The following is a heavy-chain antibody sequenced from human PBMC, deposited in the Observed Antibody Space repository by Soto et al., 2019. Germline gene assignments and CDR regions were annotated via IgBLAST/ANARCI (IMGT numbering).Heavy chain of an antibody. V-gene: IGHV3-21*01. CDR3: ARVSDNDFWSGSNYYYMDV. CDR2: ISSSSSYI. Sequence: GGSLRLSCSASGFTFSSYAMHWVRQAPGKGLEWVSSISSSSSYIYYADSVKGRFTISRDNAKNSLYLQMNSLRAEDTAVYYCARVSDNDFWSGSNYYYMDVWGKGTTVTVSS. D-gene: IGHD3-3*01. J-gene: IGHJ6*03. CDR1: GFTFSSYA.